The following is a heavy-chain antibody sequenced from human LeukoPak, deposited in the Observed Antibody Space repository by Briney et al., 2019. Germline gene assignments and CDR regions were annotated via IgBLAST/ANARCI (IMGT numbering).Heavy chain of an antibody. CDR1: GGSFSGYY. D-gene: IGHD6-19*01. J-gene: IGHJ4*02. CDR2: INHSGST. CDR3: ARGGIAVAGSANFDY. Sequence: PSETLSLTCAVYGGSFSGYYWSWIRQPPGKGLEWIGEINHSGSTNYNPSLESRVTISVDTSKNQFSLKLSSVTAADTAVYYCARGGIAVAGSANFDYWGQGTLVTVSS. V-gene: IGHV4-34*01.